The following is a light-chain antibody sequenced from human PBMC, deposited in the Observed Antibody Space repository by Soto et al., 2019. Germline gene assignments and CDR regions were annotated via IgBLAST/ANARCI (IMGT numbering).Light chain of an antibody. V-gene: IGKV3-20*01. J-gene: IGKJ1*01. CDR3: QQYGSSQT. CDR1: QSVSNNY. Sequence: ILFRHETFTLSLSPGARATLSCRASQSVSNNYLAWYQQKPGQAPRLLIYGASSRATGIPDRFSGSGSGTDFTLTISRLEPEDFAVYYCQQYGSSQTFGQGTKVDIK. CDR2: GAS.